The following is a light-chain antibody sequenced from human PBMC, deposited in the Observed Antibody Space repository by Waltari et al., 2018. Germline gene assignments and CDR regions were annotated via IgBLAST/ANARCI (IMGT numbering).Light chain of an antibody. CDR1: QNINIF. V-gene: IGKV1-39*01. J-gene: IGKJ4*01. CDR3: QQSDTFFALT. Sequence: DIQMPQSPSSLSASVGARVTITCRASQNINIFLSWYQQRPGRAPRLLIYAASSLHSGVPSRFSGSGSGTDFTLTIASLQPEDFATYYCQQSDTFFALTFGGGTKVEI. CDR2: AAS.